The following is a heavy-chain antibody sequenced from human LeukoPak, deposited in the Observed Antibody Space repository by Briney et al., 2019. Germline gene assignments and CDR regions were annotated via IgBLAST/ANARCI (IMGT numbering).Heavy chain of an antibody. Sequence: SETLSLTCAVSGGSISSGGYSWSWIRQPPGKGLEWIGYIYHSGSTYYDPSLKSRVTISVDRSKNQFSLKLSSVTAADTAVYYCARDSPPYCGGDCYYDYWGQGTLVTVSP. J-gene: IGHJ4*02. D-gene: IGHD2-21*02. CDR1: GGSISSGGYS. CDR2: IYHSGST. V-gene: IGHV4-30-2*01. CDR3: ARDSPPYCGGDCYYDY.